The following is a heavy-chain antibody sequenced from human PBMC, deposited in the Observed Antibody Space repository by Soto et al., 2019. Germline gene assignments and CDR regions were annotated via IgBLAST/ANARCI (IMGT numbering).Heavy chain of an antibody. CDR2: IIPIFDIT. CDR3: ARSLLGDYYDSDGLDN. V-gene: IGHV1-69*02. Sequence: SVKVCCKASGGPYSKYSISWVRQAPGQGLEWMGRIIPIFDITNYAQKFQGRVTITADKSTSTVYMDLSSLRSEDTAVYYCARSLLGDYYDSDGLDNWGQGTLVTVSS. CDR1: GGPYSKYS. J-gene: IGHJ4*02. D-gene: IGHD3-22*01.